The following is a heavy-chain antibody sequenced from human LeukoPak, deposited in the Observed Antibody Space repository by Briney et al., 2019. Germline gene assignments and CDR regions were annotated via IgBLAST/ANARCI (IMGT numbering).Heavy chain of an antibody. D-gene: IGHD6-19*01. CDR1: GGTFSSYA. Sequence: GASVKVSCKASGGTFSSYAISWVRQAPGQGLEWMGGIIPIFGTENYAQKFQGRVTITTDESTSTAYMELSSLRSEDTAVYYCARPNSSGWYYFDYWGQGTLVTVSS. CDR3: ARPNSSGWYYFDY. CDR2: IIPIFGTE. J-gene: IGHJ4*02. V-gene: IGHV1-69*05.